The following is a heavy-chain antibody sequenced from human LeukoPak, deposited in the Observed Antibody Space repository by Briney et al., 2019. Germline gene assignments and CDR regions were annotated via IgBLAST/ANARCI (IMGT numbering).Heavy chain of an antibody. CDR2: INWNGGST. CDR3: ANIKTSGWYGAFDI. J-gene: IGHJ3*02. D-gene: IGHD6-19*01. Sequence: GGSLRLSCAASGFTFDDYGMSWVRHAPGKGLEWVYGINWNGGSTGYADSVKGRFTISRDNAKNSLYLQMNSLRAEDTALYHCANIKTSGWYGAFDIWGQGTMVTVSS. CDR1: GFTFDDYG. V-gene: IGHV3-20*01.